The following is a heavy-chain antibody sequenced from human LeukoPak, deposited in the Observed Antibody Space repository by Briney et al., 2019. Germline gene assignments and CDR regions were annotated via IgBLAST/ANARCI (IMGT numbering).Heavy chain of an antibody. CDR1: GYTFTGYY. CDR2: INPNSGGT. CDR3: ARVPNFSWYGQDDAFDI. D-gene: IGHD6-13*01. V-gene: IGHV1-2*02. Sequence: GASVKVSCKASGYTFTGYYMHWVRQAPGQGLEWMGWINPNSGGTNYAQKFQGRVTMTRDTSISTAYMELSRLRSDDTAVYYCARVPNFSWYGQDDAFDIWGQGTMVTVSS. J-gene: IGHJ3*02.